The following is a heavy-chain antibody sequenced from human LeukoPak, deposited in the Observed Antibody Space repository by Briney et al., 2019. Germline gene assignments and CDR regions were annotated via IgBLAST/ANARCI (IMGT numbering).Heavy chain of an antibody. CDR1: GGSISSGGYY. J-gene: IGHJ4*02. Sequence: PSQTLSLTCTVSGGSISSGGYYWSWFRQHPGKGLEWIGYVYYSGSTYYNPSLKSRVTISVDTSKNQFSLKLSSVTAADTAVYYCARDGYGDYVLDYWGQGTLVTVSS. D-gene: IGHD4-17*01. V-gene: IGHV4-31*03. CDR3: ARDGYGDYVLDY. CDR2: VYYSGST.